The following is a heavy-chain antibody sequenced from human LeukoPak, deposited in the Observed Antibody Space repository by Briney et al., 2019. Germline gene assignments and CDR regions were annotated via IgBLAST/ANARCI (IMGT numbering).Heavy chain of an antibody. Sequence: PSQTLSLTCTVSGGSLSGGRSYWSWIRQPAGKGLEWIGRIYTSGGTNYNPSRRTGVPIPVDTSKNQCSRKLSSVTAANTAVYYWARDTYSSIVGATDYYSYMNVWGKRTTVTAS. J-gene: IGHJ6*03. CDR3: ARDTYSSIVGATDYYSYMNV. CDR1: GGSLSGGRSY. CDR2: IYTSGGT. D-gene: IGHD1-26*01. V-gene: IGHV4-61*02.